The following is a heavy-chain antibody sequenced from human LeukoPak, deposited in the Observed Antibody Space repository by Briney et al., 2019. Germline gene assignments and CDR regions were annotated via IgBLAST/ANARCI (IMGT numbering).Heavy chain of an antibody. CDR3: AVMHRYYDGSGYWVQ. D-gene: IGHD3-22*01. CDR2: ISTSGGTT. Sequence: LPGGFLRLSCAASGFTSGSYAMSWVRQAPGKGLEWVSGISTSGGTTSYAESVKGRFTVSRDNPRNTLYMEMNSLRDEDTAVYYCAVMHRYYDGSGYWVQWGQGTLVTVSS. V-gene: IGHV3-23*01. CDR1: GFTSGSYA. J-gene: IGHJ4*02.